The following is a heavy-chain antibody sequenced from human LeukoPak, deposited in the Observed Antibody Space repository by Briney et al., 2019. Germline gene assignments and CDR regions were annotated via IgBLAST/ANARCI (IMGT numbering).Heavy chain of an antibody. CDR2: IWYDGSNK. J-gene: IGHJ4*02. D-gene: IGHD6-13*01. CDR3: ARDKLDSSSWYYFDY. CDR1: GFTFSSYG. Sequence: GGSLRLSCAASGFTFSSYGMHWVRQAPGKGLEWVADIWYDGSNKYYADSVKGRFTISRDNSKNTLYLQMNSLRAEDTAVYYCARDKLDSSSWYYFDYWGQGTLVTVSS. V-gene: IGHV3-33*01.